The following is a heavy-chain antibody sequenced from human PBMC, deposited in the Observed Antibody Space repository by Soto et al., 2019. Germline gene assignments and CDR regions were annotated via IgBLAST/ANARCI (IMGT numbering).Heavy chain of an antibody. D-gene: IGHD6-19*01. Sequence: ASVKVSCKASGYTFTSYGISWVRQAPGQGLEWMGWISAYNGNTNYAQKLQGRVTMTTDTSTSTAYMELRSLRSDDTAVYYCARYLSSGWSEPNAYWFGPWGQGTLVTVSS. CDR1: GYTFTSYG. V-gene: IGHV1-18*01. CDR3: ARYLSSGWSEPNAYWFGP. CDR2: ISAYNGNT. J-gene: IGHJ5*02.